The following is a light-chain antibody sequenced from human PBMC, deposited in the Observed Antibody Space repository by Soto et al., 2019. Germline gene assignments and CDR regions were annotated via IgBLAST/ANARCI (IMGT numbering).Light chain of an antibody. J-gene: IGKJ1*01. Sequence: EIVLTQSPGTLSLSPGERATLSCRASQSVSSSYLAWYQQKPGQAPRLLIFGASSRASGIPGRFSGSGSGTDFTLTISCLERADFAVYYCQQYGSSPPGTFGQGTKVDIK. CDR3: QQYGSSPPGT. CDR2: GAS. V-gene: IGKV3-20*01. CDR1: QSVSSSY.